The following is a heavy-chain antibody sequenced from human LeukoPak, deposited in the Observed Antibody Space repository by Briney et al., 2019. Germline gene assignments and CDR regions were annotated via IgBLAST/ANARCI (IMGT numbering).Heavy chain of an antibody. Sequence: GGSLRLSCAASGFTFSNYAMSWVRQAPGKGLEWVSSISGSGGITYYADSVKGRFTISRDNSKNALSLQMNSLRAEDTAVYYCAKDIRYCGGGSCEYYYYMDVWGKGTTVTVSS. J-gene: IGHJ6*03. V-gene: IGHV3-23*01. CDR3: AKDIRYCGGGSCEYYYYMDV. CDR2: ISGSGGIT. D-gene: IGHD2-15*01. CDR1: GFTFSNYA.